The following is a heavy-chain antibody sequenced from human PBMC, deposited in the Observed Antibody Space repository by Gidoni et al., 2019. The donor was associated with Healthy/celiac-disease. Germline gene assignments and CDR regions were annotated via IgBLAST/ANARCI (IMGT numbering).Heavy chain of an antibody. D-gene: IGHD2-2*01. CDR1: GGTFSSYA. Sequence: QVQLVQSGAEVKKPGSSVKVSCKASGGTFSSYAISWVRQAPGQGLEWMGGIIPIFGTANYAQKFQGRVTITADESTSTAYMELSSLRSEDTAVYYCARDQPDCSSTSCYDPYINYYYYYGMDVWGQGTTVTVSS. J-gene: IGHJ6*02. CDR3: ARDQPDCSSTSCYDPYINYYYYYGMDV. V-gene: IGHV1-69*01. CDR2: IIPIFGTA.